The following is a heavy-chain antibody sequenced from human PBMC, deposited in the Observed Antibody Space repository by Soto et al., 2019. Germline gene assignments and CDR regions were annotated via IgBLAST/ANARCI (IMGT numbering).Heavy chain of an antibody. D-gene: IGHD2-21*01. CDR3: ARALWRGNWFDP. CDR1: GGSFSGYY. J-gene: IGHJ5*02. V-gene: IGHV4-34*01. CDR2: INHSGST. Sequence: SETLSLTCAVYGGSFSGYYWSWIRQPPGKGLEWIGEINHSGSTNYNPSLKSRVTISVNTSKNQFSLKLSSVTAADTAVYYCARALWRGNWFDPWGQGTLVTVSS.